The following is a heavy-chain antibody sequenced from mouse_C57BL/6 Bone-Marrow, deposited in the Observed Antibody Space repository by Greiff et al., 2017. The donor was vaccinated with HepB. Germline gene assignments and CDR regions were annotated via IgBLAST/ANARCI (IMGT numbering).Heavy chain of an antibody. D-gene: IGHD1-1*01. V-gene: IGHV5-4*01. Sequence: EVMLVESGGGLVKPGGSLKLSCAASGFTFSSYAMSWVRQTPEKRLEWVATISDGGSYTYYPDNVKGRFTISRDNAKNNLYLQMSHLKSEDTAMYYCARDPYYYGSSSHWYFDVWGTGTTVTVSS. CDR3: ARDPYYYGSSSHWYFDV. J-gene: IGHJ1*03. CDR1: GFTFSSYA. CDR2: ISDGGSYT.